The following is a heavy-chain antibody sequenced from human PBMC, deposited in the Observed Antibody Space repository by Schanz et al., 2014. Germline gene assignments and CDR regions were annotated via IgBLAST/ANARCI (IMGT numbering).Heavy chain of an antibody. Sequence: QVQLVQSGADVKKPGSSVRVSCKASGGTFSRLTFSWVRQAPGQGLEWMGRFIPILGVTHYAQKFQGRVTITADKSTTTAYMELNSLNSDDTAVYYCATLDYADSVSWGQGTLATVSA. V-gene: IGHV1-69*02. J-gene: IGHJ5*02. CDR3: ATLDYADSVS. CDR1: GGTFSRLT. CDR2: FIPILGVT. D-gene: IGHD4-17*01.